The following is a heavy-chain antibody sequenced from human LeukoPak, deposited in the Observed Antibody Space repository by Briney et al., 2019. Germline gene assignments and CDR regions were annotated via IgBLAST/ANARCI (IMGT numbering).Heavy chain of an antibody. J-gene: IGHJ6*04. CDR2: IKPRGST. D-gene: IGHD6-19*01. Sequence: PSETLSLTCGVSGGSFSSHYWTWIRQPPGKGLEWIGEIKPRGSTNYNPSLESRVTVSADTSRNQLSLSLTSVTAADSAVYFCARGLRQGSAWSWGPKEKSYQYMDVWGTGTTVIVSS. CDR1: GGSFSSHY. V-gene: IGHV4-34*01. CDR3: ARGLRQGSAWSWGPKEKSYQYMDV.